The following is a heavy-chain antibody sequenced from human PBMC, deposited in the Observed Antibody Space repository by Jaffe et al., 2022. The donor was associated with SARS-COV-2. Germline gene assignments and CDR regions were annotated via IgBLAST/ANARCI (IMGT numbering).Heavy chain of an antibody. CDR2: MNQDVGEI. J-gene: IGHJ3*01. CDR1: GFALSNYH. CDR3: ARALSNDNYGAFDL. D-gene: IGHD3-16*01. Sequence: EVQLVESGGGLVQPGGSLRLSCAVSGFALSNYHMSWVRQAPGEGLEWVANMNQDVGEIFYVGSVKGRFTASRDDAKNSLYLQMSNLRAEDTATYYCARALSNDNYGAFDLWGQGTMVTVSS. V-gene: IGHV3-7*01.